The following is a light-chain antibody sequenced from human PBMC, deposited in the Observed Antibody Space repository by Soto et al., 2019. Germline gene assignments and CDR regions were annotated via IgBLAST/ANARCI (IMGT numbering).Light chain of an antibody. CDR1: SSDVGSYDL. V-gene: IGLV2-23*02. J-gene: IGLJ1*01. CDR2: EVT. Sequence: QSALTQPASMSGSPGQSITISCTGTSSDVGSYDLVSWYQQHPGKAPKLIIYEVTERPSEVSNRFSGSKSGNTASLTISGLQAEDEADYHCCSYAGSTIVDVFGSGTKVTVL. CDR3: CSYAGSTIVDV.